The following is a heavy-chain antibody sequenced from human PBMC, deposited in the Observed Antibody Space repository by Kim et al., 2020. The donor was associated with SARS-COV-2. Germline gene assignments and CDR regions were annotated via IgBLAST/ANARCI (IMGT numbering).Heavy chain of an antibody. CDR3: ATQGYCSGGSCYQGNWFDP. CDR2: FDPEDGET. J-gene: IGHJ5*02. Sequence: ASVKVSCKVSGYTLTELSMHWVRQAPGKGLEWMGGFDPEDGETIYAQKFQGRVTMTEDTSTDTAYMELSSLRSEDTAVYYCATQGYCSGGSCYQGNWFDPWGQGTLVTVSS. CDR1: GYTLTELS. D-gene: IGHD2-15*01. V-gene: IGHV1-24*01.